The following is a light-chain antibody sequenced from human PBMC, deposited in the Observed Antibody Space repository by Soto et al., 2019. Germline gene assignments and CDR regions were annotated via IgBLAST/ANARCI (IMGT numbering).Light chain of an antibody. CDR1: QDISNY. Sequence: DLQMTQSPSSLSASVGDRVTITCQASQDISNYLNWYQQKPWKAPKLLIYDASNLETGVPSRFSGSGSGTDFTFTISSLQPEDIATYYCQQYDNLPITFGGGTKVEIK. J-gene: IGKJ4*01. CDR2: DAS. CDR3: QQYDNLPIT. V-gene: IGKV1-33*01.